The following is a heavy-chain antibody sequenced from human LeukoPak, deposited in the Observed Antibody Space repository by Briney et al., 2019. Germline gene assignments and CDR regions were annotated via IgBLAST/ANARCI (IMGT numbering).Heavy chain of an antibody. CDR3: ARDGERWELDY. J-gene: IGHJ4*02. Sequence: PSETLSLTCAVYGGSFSGYYWSWIRQPPGKGLEWIGEINHSGSTNYNPSLKSRVTISVDTSKNQFSLKLSSVTAADAAVYYCARDGERWELDYWGQGTLVTVSS. CDR1: GGSFSGYY. V-gene: IGHV4-34*01. CDR2: INHSGST. D-gene: IGHD1-26*01.